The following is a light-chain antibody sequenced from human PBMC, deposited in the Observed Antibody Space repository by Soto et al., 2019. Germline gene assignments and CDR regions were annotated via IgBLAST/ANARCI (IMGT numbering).Light chain of an antibody. CDR1: QGINNS. J-gene: IGKJ2*01. Sequence: DIQMTQSPSSLSASVGDRVTVTCRASQGINNSLAWFQQKPGKALKSLIYAASSLQSGVPSKFSGSGSGTDFTLTSSSLQPEDFATYYCQQYKTYPYTFGQGTKREIK. CDR2: AAS. CDR3: QQYKTYPYT. V-gene: IGKV1-16*02.